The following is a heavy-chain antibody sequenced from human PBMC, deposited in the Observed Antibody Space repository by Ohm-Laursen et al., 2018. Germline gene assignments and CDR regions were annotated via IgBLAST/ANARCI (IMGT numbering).Heavy chain of an antibody. J-gene: IGHJ4*02. CDR2: IYSGGST. CDR3: VNTVRSQAWDY. CDR1: GFTVSSNY. V-gene: IGHV3-53*01. D-gene: IGHD2/OR15-2a*01. Sequence: SLRLSCTASGFTVSSNYMSWVRQAPGKGLEWVSVIYSGGSTYYADSVKGRFTISRDNSKNTLYLQMNSLRGDDTAVYYCVNTVRSQAWDYWGQGTLVTVSS.